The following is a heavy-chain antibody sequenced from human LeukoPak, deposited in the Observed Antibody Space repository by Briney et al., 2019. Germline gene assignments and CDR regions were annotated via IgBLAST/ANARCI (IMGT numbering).Heavy chain of an antibody. D-gene: IGHD2-21*01. Sequence: SQTLSLTCTVSGGSISSGGYYWSWLRQHPGKGLEWIGYIYYSGSTYYNPSLKRRVTISVDTSKNQYSLKLSSVTAADTAVYYCARVPPFAFYGMDVWGQGTTVTVSS. CDR1: GGSISSGGYY. J-gene: IGHJ6*02. CDR2: IYYSGST. CDR3: ARVPPFAFYGMDV. V-gene: IGHV4-31*03.